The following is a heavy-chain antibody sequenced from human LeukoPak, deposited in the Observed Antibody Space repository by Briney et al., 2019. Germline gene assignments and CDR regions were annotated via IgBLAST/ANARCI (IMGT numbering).Heavy chain of an antibody. J-gene: IGHJ4*02. Sequence: GRSLRLSCAASGFTFSSYAMHWVRQAPGKGLEWAAVISYDGSNKYYADSVKGRFTISRDNSKNTLYLQMNSLRAEDTAVYYCARAPGYCGGDCYDSYYFDYWGQGTLVTVSS. V-gene: IGHV3-30*04. CDR3: ARAPGYCGGDCYDSYYFDY. CDR2: ISYDGSNK. CDR1: GFTFSSYA. D-gene: IGHD2-21*02.